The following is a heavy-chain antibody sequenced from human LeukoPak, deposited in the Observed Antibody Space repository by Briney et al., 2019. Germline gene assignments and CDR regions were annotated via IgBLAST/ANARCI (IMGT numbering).Heavy chain of an antibody. Sequence: GGSLRLCCSSSGFTFSSYAMHWVRQAPGEGVEYVSAISSNGGSTYYADSVKGRFTISRDNSKNTLYLQMSSLRAEDTAVYYCVKREVAATPLDYYGMDVWGQGTTVTVSS. J-gene: IGHJ6*02. CDR2: ISSNGGST. CDR1: GFTFSSYA. V-gene: IGHV3-64D*06. D-gene: IGHD2-15*01. CDR3: VKREVAATPLDYYGMDV.